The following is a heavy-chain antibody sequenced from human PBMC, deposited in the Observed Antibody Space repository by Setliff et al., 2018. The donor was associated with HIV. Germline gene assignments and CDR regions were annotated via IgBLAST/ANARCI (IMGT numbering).Heavy chain of an antibody. V-gene: IGHV4-4*07. J-gene: IGHJ5*02. CDR3: ARSPRLRGGHNWFDP. CDR2: IYTSGST. D-gene: IGHD4-17*01. Sequence: SETLSLTCTVSGGSISSYYWSWIRQPAGKGLEWIGRIYTSGSTNYNPSLKSRVTISEDTSKHQFSLKLTSVTAADTAVYYCARSPRLRGGHNWFDPWGQGTLVTVSS. CDR1: GGSISSYY.